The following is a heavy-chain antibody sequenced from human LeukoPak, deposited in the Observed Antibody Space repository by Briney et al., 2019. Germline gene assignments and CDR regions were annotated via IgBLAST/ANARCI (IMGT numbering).Heavy chain of an antibody. CDR3: ARVPGDY. Sequence: GGSLRLSCAASGFTFSSYGMHWVRQAPGKGLEWVSSISRSSDYIYYADSVKGRFTISRDNAKNSLYLQMNSLRAEDTAVYYCARVPGDYWGQGTLVTVSS. CDR2: ISRSSDYI. J-gene: IGHJ4*02. V-gene: IGHV3-21*01. CDR1: GFTFSSYG.